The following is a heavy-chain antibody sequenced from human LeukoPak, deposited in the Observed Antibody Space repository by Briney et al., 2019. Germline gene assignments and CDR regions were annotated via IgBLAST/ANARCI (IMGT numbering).Heavy chain of an antibody. CDR3: ARGFYYGSGGVSWFDP. D-gene: IGHD3-10*01. CDR1: GYTFTGYY. V-gene: IGHV1-2*02. CDR2: ISPNSGGT. J-gene: IGHJ5*02. Sequence: ASVKVSCKASGYTFTGYYMHWVRQAPGQGLEWMGWISPNSGGTNYAQKFQGRVTMTRDTSISTAYMELSRLRSDDTAVYYCARGFYYGSGGVSWFDPWGQGTLVTVSS.